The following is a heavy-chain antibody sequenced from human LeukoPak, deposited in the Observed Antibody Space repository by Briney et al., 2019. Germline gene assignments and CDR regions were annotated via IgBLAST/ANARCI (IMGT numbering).Heavy chain of an antibody. CDR2: ISYDGSNK. V-gene: IGHV3-30*03. CDR3: ARDRSGYDYLPFWHTAPQSPPDY. CDR1: GFTFSSYG. D-gene: IGHD5-12*01. Sequence: GGSLRLSCAASGFTFSSYGMHWVRQAPGKGLEWVAVISYDGSNKYYADSVKGRFTISRDNSKNTLYLQMNSLRAEDTAVYYCARDRSGYDYLPFWHTAPQSPPDYWGQGTLVTVSS. J-gene: IGHJ4*02.